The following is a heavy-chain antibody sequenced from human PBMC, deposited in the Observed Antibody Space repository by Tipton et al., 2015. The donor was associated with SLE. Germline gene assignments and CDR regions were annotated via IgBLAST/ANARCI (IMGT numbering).Heavy chain of an antibody. V-gene: IGHV1-3*04. Sequence: QSGPEVKKPGASVKVSCKASGYTFTNYAMHWVRQAPGQRLEWMGWINTGNGNTKYSQKFQGRVTITRGTSASTAYMELSSLRSEDTAVYYCARDRLDSGSYWGYFYHYYGMDVWGQGTTVTVSS. CDR3: ARDRLDSGSYWGYFYHYYGMDV. CDR1: GYTFTNYA. CDR2: INTGNGNT. J-gene: IGHJ6*02. D-gene: IGHD1-26*01.